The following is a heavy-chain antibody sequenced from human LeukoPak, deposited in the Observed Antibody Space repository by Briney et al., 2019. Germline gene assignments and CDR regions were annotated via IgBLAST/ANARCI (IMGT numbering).Heavy chain of an antibody. CDR1: GFTFSSYS. CDR3: ARLRYSYGYYFDY. J-gene: IGHJ4*02. V-gene: IGHV3-21*04. CDR2: ISSSSSYI. Sequence: PGGSLRLSCAASGFTFSSYSMNWVRQAPGKGLEWVSSISSSSSYIYYADSVKGRFTISRDNSKNTLYLQMNSLRAEDTAVYYCARLRYSYGYYFDYWGQGTLVTVSS. D-gene: IGHD5-18*01.